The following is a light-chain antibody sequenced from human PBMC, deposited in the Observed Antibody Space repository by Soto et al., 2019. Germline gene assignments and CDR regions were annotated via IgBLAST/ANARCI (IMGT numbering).Light chain of an antibody. CDR2: GDN. CDR3: QSYDISLHNYV. CDR1: TSNIGAPYD. J-gene: IGLJ1*01. V-gene: IGLV1-40*01. Sequence: QSALTQPPSVSGAPGQRVSIYCTGSTSNIGAPYDVHWYQHLPGTAPKLLIYGDNNRPSGVPDRFSGSKSGTSASLAITRLQAEDEADYYCQSYDISLHNYVFGTGTKVTVL.